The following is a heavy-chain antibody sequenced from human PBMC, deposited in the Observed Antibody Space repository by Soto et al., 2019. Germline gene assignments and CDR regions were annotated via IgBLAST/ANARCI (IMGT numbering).Heavy chain of an antibody. J-gene: IGHJ5*02. D-gene: IGHD3-10*01. CDR2: MRANSGAT. CDR1: GDIFTNFD. Sequence: QVQLVQPGAEVRKPGASVKVSCKASGDIFTNFDFNWVRQATGQGLEWIGWMRANSGATGHDQKFQGRVRMTRDTSMSTAYMEQSSLSVGDTVFYYCARSRYGQGFQAWWQGTLVFVSS. V-gene: IGHV1-8*01. CDR3: ARSRYGQGFQA.